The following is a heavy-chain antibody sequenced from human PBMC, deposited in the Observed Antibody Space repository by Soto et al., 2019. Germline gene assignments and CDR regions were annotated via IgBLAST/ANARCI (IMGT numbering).Heavy chain of an antibody. CDR3: ARGQSSSTRYNWFDP. V-gene: IGHV3-7*01. D-gene: IGHD2-2*01. Sequence: EVQLVESGGGLVQPGGSLRLSCAASGFTFSSYWMSWVRQAPGKGLEWVANIKQDGSEKYYVDSVKGRFTISRDNAKNSLYLQMNSLRAEDTAVYYCARGQSSSTRYNWFDPWGQGTLATVSS. CDR1: GFTFSSYW. J-gene: IGHJ5*02. CDR2: IKQDGSEK.